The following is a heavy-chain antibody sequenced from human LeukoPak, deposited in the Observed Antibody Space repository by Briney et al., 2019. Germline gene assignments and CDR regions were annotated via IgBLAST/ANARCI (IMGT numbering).Heavy chain of an antibody. D-gene: IGHD5/OR15-5a*01. J-gene: IGHJ6*02. CDR3: AKDYLSYYYYGMDV. Sequence: GRSLRLSCAASGFTFDDYAMHWVRQAPGKGLEWVSGISWNSGSIGYADSVKGRFNISRDNAKNSLYLQMNSLRAEDTALYYSAKDYLSYYYYGMDVWGQGTTVTVSS. CDR1: GFTFDDYA. CDR2: ISWNSGSI. V-gene: IGHV3-9*01.